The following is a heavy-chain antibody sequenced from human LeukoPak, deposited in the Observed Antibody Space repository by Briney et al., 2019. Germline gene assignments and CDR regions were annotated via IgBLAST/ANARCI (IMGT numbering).Heavy chain of an antibody. CDR1: GGSFSNYY. Sequence: SETLSLTCAVYGGSFSNYYWSWIRQPPGKGLEWIGEINHSGSTNYNTALKSRVTISVDTSKNQFSLKLSSVTAADTAVYYCAGREAAAGTVDYWGQGTLATVSS. V-gene: IGHV4-34*01. J-gene: IGHJ4*02. CDR3: AGREAAAGTVDY. CDR2: INHSGST. D-gene: IGHD6-13*01.